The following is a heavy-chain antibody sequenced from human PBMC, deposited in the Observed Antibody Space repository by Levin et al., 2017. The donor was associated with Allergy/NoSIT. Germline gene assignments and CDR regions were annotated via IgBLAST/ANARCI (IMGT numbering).Heavy chain of an antibody. D-gene: IGHD3-22*01. CDR2: FSASGP. CDR3: AKGHDSMGYPTFDY. Sequence: PSETLSLTCAASGFIFSKLAMSWVRQAPGKGLEWVSTFSASGPYYADSVKGRFTISRDNSKNTLSLEMNSLRDEDTAVYYCAKGHDSMGYPTFDYWGQGTQVTVSS. J-gene: IGHJ4*02. CDR1: GFIFSKLA. V-gene: IGHV3-23*01.